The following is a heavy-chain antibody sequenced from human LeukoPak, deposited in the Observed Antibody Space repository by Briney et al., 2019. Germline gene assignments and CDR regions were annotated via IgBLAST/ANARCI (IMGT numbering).Heavy chain of an antibody. CDR1: GYTFTDFY. V-gene: IGHV1-2*02. CDR2: INPNSGGT. J-gene: IGHJ3*02. Sequence: ASVKVSCKASGYTFTDFYIHWVRQAPGQGLEWMGWINPNSGGTKYAQKFQARVTMTRDTSISTLYMELSRLRSDDTAVYYCARGDPDAFDIWGQGTMVTVSS. CDR3: ARGDPDAFDI.